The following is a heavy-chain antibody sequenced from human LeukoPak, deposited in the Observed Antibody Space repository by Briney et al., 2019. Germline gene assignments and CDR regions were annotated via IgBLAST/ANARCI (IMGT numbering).Heavy chain of an antibody. CDR3: ARRYAIGLLGYYYYYMDV. J-gene: IGHJ6*03. D-gene: IGHD2-8*01. CDR1: GFSFRSYA. V-gene: IGHV3-30*04. Sequence: PGGSLRLSCAASGFSFRSYAMHWVRQAPGKGLEWVAVISYDGSNKYYADSVKGRFTISRDNSKNTLYLQMNSLRAEDTAVYYCARRYAIGLLGYYYYYMDVWGKGTTVTVSS. CDR2: ISYDGSNK.